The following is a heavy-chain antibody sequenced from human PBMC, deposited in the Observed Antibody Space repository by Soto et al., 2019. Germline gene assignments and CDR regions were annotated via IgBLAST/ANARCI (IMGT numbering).Heavy chain of an antibody. CDR3: ARNPDIVATMGFYYYYYMAV. D-gene: IGHD5-12*01. V-gene: IGHV1-18*01. CDR2: ISAYNGNT. CDR1: GYTFTSYG. J-gene: IGHJ6*03. Sequence: ASVKVSCKASGYTFTSYGISWVRQAPGQGLEWMGWISAYNGNTNYAQKLQGRVTMTTDTSTSTAYMELRSLRSDDTAVYYCARNPDIVATMGFYYYYYMAVSAQRTTVTVSS.